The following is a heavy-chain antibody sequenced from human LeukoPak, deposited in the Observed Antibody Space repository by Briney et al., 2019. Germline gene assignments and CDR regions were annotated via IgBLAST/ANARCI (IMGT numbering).Heavy chain of an antibody. CDR3: TTSLYSSGVDY. CDR1: GYTLTELS. D-gene: IGHD6-19*01. Sequence: GASVKVSCKVSGYTLTELSMHRVRQAPGKGLEWMGGFDPEDGETIYAQKFQGRVTMTENTSTDTAYMKLSSLRSEDTAVYYCTTSLYSSGVDYWGQGTLVTVSS. V-gene: IGHV1-24*01. CDR2: FDPEDGET. J-gene: IGHJ4*02.